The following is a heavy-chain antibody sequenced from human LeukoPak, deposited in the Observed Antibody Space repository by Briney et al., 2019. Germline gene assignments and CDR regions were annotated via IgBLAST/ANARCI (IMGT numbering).Heavy chain of an antibody. J-gene: IGHJ6*04. Sequence: GGALRLSCTASAFTFSSYGMHGVRQAPGKGLEWVAVIWCDGSNKYYADSVKGRFTISRDNSKNTLYLQMNSLRAEDTAVYYCARSTMVRGVTYYYYYGMDVGGKGTTATAS. CDR1: AFTFSSYG. CDR3: ARSTMVRGVTYYYYYGMDV. CDR2: IWCDGSNK. D-gene: IGHD3-10*01. V-gene: IGHV3-33*01.